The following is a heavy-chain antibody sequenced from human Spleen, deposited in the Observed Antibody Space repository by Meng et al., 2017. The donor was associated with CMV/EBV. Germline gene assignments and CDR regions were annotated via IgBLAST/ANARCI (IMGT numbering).Heavy chain of an antibody. V-gene: IGHV4-61*01. CDR2: IYYSGSI. CDR3: ARLYSSGTSWFDP. CDR1: GGSVRSGSYY. D-gene: IGHD2-15*01. J-gene: IGHJ5*02. Sequence: SGGSVRSGSYYWSWIRQPPGKGLDWIGYIYYSGSISYNPSLKNRVTMSADTSKNQFSLKLISVTAADTAVYYCARLYSSGTSWFDPWGQGILVTVSS.